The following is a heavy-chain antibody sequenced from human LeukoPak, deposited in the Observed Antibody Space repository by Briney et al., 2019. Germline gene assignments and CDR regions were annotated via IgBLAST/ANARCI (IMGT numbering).Heavy chain of an antibody. CDR2: INHSGST. CDR3: ARASNFPGRQLAPGDAFDI. Sequence: PSETLSLTCAVYGGSFSGYYWSWIRRPPGKGLEWIGEINHSGSTNYNPSLKSRVTISVDTSKNQFSLKLSSVTAADTAVYYCARASNFPGRQLAPGDAFDIWGQRDNGHRLF. V-gene: IGHV4-34*01. CDR1: GGSFSGYY. J-gene: IGHJ3*02. D-gene: IGHD6-13*01.